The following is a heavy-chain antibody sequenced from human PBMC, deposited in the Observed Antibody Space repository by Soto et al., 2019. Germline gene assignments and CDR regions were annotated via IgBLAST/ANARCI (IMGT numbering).Heavy chain of an antibody. CDR3: ASLGWATIDGNWFDP. CDR2: IYYSGST. CDR1: GGSISSYY. Sequence: SETLSLTCTVSGGSISSYYWSWIRQPPGKGLEWIGYIYYSGSTNYNPSLKSRVTISVDTSKNQFSLKLSSVTAADTAVYYCASLGWATIDGNWFDPWGQGTLVTVSS. V-gene: IGHV4-59*01. J-gene: IGHJ5*02. D-gene: IGHD5-12*01.